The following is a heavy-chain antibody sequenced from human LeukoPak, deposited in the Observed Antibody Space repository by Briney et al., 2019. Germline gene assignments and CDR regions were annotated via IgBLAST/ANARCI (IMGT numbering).Heavy chain of an antibody. V-gene: IGHV3-23*01. CDR1: GFTFSGYA. CDR3: AKDRYSSRGNCFDT. Sequence: PGASLRLSCAASGFTFSGYAMSWVRQAPGKGLEWVSSISGGGGNTYYADSVKGRFTISRDNSKNTLYLQMNSLRAEDTAVYYCAKDRYSSRGNCFDTWGQGTLVTVSS. J-gene: IGHJ5*02. CDR2: ISGGGGNT. D-gene: IGHD6-13*01.